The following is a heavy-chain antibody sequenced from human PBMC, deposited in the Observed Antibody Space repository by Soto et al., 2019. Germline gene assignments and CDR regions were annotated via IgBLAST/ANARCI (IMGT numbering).Heavy chain of an antibody. J-gene: IGHJ4*02. CDR3: AREWLVRGYYFDY. V-gene: IGHV3-66*01. Sequence: GGSLRLSCAASGFTVSSNYMSWVRQAPGKGLEWVSVIYSGGSTYYADSVKGRFTISRDNSKNTLYLQMNSLRAEDTAVYYCAREWLVRGYYFDYWGQGTLVTVSS. CDR1: GFTVSSNY. CDR2: IYSGGST. D-gene: IGHD6-19*01.